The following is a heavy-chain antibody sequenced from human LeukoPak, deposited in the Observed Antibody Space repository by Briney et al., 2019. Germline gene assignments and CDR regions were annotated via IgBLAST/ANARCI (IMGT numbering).Heavy chain of an antibody. CDR1: GGSFSGYY. V-gene: IGHV4-34*01. Sequence: PSETLSLTCAVYGGSFSGYYWSWIRQPPGKGLEWIGEINHSGSTNYNPSLKSRVTILVDTSKNQFSLKLTSVTAADTAVYYCARWDDSAWAFGTWGPGTLVTVSS. CDR2: INHSGST. CDR3: ARWDDSAWAFGT. J-gene: IGHJ5*02. D-gene: IGHD6-19*01.